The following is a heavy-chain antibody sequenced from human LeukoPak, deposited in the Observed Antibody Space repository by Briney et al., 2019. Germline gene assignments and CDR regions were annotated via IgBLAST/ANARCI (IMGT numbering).Heavy chain of an antibody. J-gene: IGHJ4*02. V-gene: IGHV3-43*02. Sequence: PGGSLRLSCAASGFTFDDYAMHWVRQAPGKGLEWVSLISGDGGSTYYADSVKGRFTISRDNSKNSLYLQMNSLRTEDTALYYCAKDRRANHYDILTGYDCWGQGTLVTVSS. CDR2: ISGDGGST. CDR1: GFTFDDYA. CDR3: AKDRRANHYDILTGYDC. D-gene: IGHD3-9*01.